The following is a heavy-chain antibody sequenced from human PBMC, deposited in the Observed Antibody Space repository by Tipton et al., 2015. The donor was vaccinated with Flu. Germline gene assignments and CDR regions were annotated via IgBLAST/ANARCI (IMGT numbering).Heavy chain of an antibody. D-gene: IGHD6-19*01. Sequence: SLRLSCAVSGFTFSRYGISWVRQAPGKGLEWVSGFSASGRTTYFADSVKGRFTISRDNFRNTLFLQMNGLRAEDTAVYYCAKVIPELVAGLDYWGQGTLVTVSP. CDR1: GFTFSRYG. J-gene: IGHJ4*02. CDR2: FSASGRTT. CDR3: AKVIPELVAGLDY. V-gene: IGHV3-23*01.